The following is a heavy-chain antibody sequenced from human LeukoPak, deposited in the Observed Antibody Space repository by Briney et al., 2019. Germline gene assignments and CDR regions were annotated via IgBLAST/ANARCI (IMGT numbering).Heavy chain of an antibody. V-gene: IGHV3-66*01. CDR3: ARDRYYYVSSGYSHGMDV. J-gene: IGHJ6*02. CDR1: GFTVSSDY. Sequence: PGGSLRLSCAASGFTVSSDYMSWVRQAPGKGLEWVSVIYNGDRTYYGDSVKGRFTISRDNSKNMLYLQMNSLRVEDTAVYYCARDRYYYVSSGYSHGMDVWGQGTTVTVS. CDR2: IYNGDRT. D-gene: IGHD3-22*01.